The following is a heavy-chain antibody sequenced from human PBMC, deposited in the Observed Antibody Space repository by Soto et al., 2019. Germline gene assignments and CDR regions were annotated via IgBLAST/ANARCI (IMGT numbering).Heavy chain of an antibody. D-gene: IGHD7-27*01. V-gene: IGHV3-7*03. CDR2: IKHCGTEE. CDR1: GITFSTHW. Sequence: PWGSLRLSCAASGITFSTHWMSWVRQAPGKGLEWVANIKHCGTEEYYVDSVKGRFTISRDDAKKSLYLQMDSLRADDTAVYYCARLGSPDDYFDYWGKGNLVTISA. CDR3: ARLGSPDDYFDY. J-gene: IGHJ4*02.